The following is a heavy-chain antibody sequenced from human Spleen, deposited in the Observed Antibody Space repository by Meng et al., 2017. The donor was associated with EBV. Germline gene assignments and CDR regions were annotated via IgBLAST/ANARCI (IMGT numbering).Heavy chain of an antibody. CDR1: GGSISSSDW. CDR2: IYHSGRS. J-gene: IGHJ5*02. CDR3: ARWRRNSRNYLAGFDP. Sequence: QGQLQESGPGLVEPSGTLSLTCAVSGGSISSSDWWSWVRQSPEKGLEWIGEIYHSGRSNYNPSLKSRVTMSVNKSKNQFSLNLSSVTAADTAVYYCARWRRNSRNYLAGFDPWGQGTLVTVSS. V-gene: IGHV4-4*02. D-gene: IGHD2/OR15-2a*01.